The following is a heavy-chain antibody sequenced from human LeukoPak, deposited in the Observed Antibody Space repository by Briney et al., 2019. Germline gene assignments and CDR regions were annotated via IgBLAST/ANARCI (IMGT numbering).Heavy chain of an antibody. CDR2: IIPIFGTA. Sequence: ASVKVSCKASGGTFSSYAISWVRQAPGQGLEWMGGIIPIFGTANYAQKFQGRVTITTDESTSTAYMELSSLRSEDTAVYYCARGAVPAALNWFDPWGQGTLVTVSS. V-gene: IGHV1-69*05. CDR1: GGTFSSYA. CDR3: ARGAVPAALNWFDP. J-gene: IGHJ5*02. D-gene: IGHD2-2*01.